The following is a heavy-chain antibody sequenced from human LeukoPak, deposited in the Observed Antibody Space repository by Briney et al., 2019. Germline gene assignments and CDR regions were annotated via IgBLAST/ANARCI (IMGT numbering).Heavy chain of an antibody. V-gene: IGHV4-59*01. CDR3: ARDGTSRSIQH. CDR2: IYNSGST. CDR1: GGSISNYY. J-gene: IGHJ1*01. Sequence: SETLSLTCTVSGGSISNYYWSWLRQPPGKGLEWIGYIYNSGSTNYNPSLKSRVSISVDTSKNQFSLKLSSVTAADTAVYYCARDGTSRSIQHWGQGALVTVSS. D-gene: IGHD1-26*01.